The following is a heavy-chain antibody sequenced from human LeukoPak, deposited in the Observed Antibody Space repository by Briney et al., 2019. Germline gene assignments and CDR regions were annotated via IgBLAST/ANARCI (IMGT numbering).Heavy chain of an antibody. V-gene: IGHV1-18*01. J-gene: IGHJ4*02. Sequence: RRASVTVSCRTSGYDFSTYGITWVRQAPGQGLEYMGWIRPSNGNRNYAQKVQDRVTLTTDTSTSTVYMELRSLRSDDTAVYYCARAFSASKSCDYWGQGTLVTVSS. CDR1: GYDFSTYG. D-gene: IGHD6-19*01. CDR2: IRPSNGNR. CDR3: ARAFSASKSCDY.